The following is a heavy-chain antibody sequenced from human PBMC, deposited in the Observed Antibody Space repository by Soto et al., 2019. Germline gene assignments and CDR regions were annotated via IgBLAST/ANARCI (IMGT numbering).Heavy chain of an antibody. CDR3: ARGSSGLSY. CDR1: GYTFTHYG. J-gene: IGHJ4*02. V-gene: IGHV1-18*04. Sequence: ASVKVSCKASGYTFTHYGISWWRQAPGQGPEWMGWINPDNSHTKFEQRFQGRVTMTTDTSTTTAYMDLRLLTSDDTAVYYCARGSSGLSYWGQGTLVTVSS. CDR2: INPDNSHT.